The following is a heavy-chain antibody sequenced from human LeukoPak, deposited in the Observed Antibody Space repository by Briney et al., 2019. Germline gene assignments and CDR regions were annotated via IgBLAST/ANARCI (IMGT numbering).Heavy chain of an antibody. D-gene: IGHD2-15*01. CDR3: ARGAYCSGGRCPGAFDI. V-gene: IGHV3-33*01. CDR2: IWYDGSNK. J-gene: IGHJ3*02. CDR1: GFTFSNYA. Sequence: GRSLRLSCAASGFTFSNYAMYWVRQAPGKGLEWVTAIWYDGSNKYYADSVKGRFTISRDNSKNTLYLQMNSLRAEDTAVYYCARGAYCSGGRCPGAFDIWGQGTMVTVSS.